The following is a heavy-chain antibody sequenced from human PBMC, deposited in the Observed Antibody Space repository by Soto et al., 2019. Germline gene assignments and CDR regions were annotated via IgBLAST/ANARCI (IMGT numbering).Heavy chain of an antibody. V-gene: IGHV3-21*01. CDR3: GRDRYCSGGSCCADY. J-gene: IGHJ4*02. D-gene: IGHD2-15*01. CDR1: GFTFISYS. CDR2: ISSASSYI. Sequence: GGSLRLSCAASGFTFISYSMNWVRQAPGKGLEWVSSISSASSYIYHADSVKGRFTISRDNAKNSLYLQMNSLRAEDTAVYFCGRDRYCSGGSCCADYWGQGTLVTVSS.